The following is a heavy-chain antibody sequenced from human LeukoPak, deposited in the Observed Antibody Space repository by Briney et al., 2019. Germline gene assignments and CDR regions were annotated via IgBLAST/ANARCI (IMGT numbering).Heavy chain of an antibody. D-gene: IGHD6-13*01. CDR2: IYYSGST. CDR1: GDSISSRSYY. V-gene: IGHV4-39*07. Sequence: SETLSLTCTVSGDSISSRSYYWGWIRQPPGKGLEWIGSIYYSGSTYYNPSLKSRVTISVNTSKNQFSLQLSSVTAADTAVYYCARSSGGKYSSSWYVRGPFDYWGQGTLVTVSS. J-gene: IGHJ4*02. CDR3: ARSSGGKYSSSWYVRGPFDY.